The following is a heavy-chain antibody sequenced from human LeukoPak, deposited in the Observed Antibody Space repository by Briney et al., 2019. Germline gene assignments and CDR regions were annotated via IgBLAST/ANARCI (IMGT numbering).Heavy chain of an antibody. CDR3: ARADGDYDYYYYGMDV. J-gene: IGHJ6*02. CDR1: GGSISSYY. Sequence: PSETLSLTCTVSGGSISSYYWSWIRQPPGKGLEWIGYIYYSGSTNYNPSLKSRVTISVDTSKNQFSLKLSSVTAADTAVYYCARADGDYDYYYYGMDVWGQGTTVTVSS. V-gene: IGHV4-59*12. D-gene: IGHD4-17*01. CDR2: IYYSGST.